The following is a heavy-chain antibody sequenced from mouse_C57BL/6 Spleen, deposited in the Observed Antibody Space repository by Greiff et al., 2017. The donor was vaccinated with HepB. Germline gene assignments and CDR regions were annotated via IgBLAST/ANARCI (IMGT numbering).Heavy chain of an antibody. V-gene: IGHV14-4*01. CDR3: TEADSSGYGFAY. D-gene: IGHD3-2*02. CDR2: IDPENGDT. CDR1: GFNIKDDY. Sequence: VQLQQSGAELVRPGASVKLSCTASGFNIKDDYMHWVKQRPEQGLEWIGWIDPENGDTEYASKFQGKATITADTSSNTAYLQLSSLTSEDTAVYYWTEADSSGYGFAYWGQGTLVTVSA. J-gene: IGHJ3*01.